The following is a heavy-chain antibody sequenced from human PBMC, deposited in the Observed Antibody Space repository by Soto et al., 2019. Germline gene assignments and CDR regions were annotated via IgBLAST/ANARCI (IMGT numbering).Heavy chain of an antibody. V-gene: IGHV3-30-3*01. J-gene: IGHJ4*02. Sequence: QVQLVESGGDVVQPGRSLRLSCAASGFAFSSYAMHWVRQAPGKGLEWVAVISYNGDTTYYAESVKGRFTISRDNSKNTLYLQMNSLRAEDTAVYYCARDQIPGPPDYWDYWGQGTLVTVSS. CDR3: ARDQIPGPPDYWDY. CDR1: GFAFSSYA. D-gene: IGHD5-12*01. CDR2: ISYNGDTT.